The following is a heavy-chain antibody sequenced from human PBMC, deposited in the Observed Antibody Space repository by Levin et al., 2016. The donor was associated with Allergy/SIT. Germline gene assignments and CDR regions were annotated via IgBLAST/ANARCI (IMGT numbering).Heavy chain of an antibody. Sequence: GESLKISCAASGFTFSSYSMNWVRQAPGKGLEWVSSISSSSSYIYYADSVKGRFTISRDNAKNSLYLQMNSLRAEDTAVYYCARDPTPDDAFDIWGQGTMVTVSS. V-gene: IGHV3-21*01. CDR1: GFTFSSYS. CDR2: ISSSSSYI. J-gene: IGHJ3*02. CDR3: ARDPTPDDAFDI.